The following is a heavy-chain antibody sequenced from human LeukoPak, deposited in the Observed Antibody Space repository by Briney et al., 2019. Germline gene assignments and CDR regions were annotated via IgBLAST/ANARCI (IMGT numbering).Heavy chain of an antibody. D-gene: IGHD6-19*01. CDR3: ARDPRPRGGWFYFDY. Sequence: SETLSLTCGVSGDSISSGNYWNWVRQPPGKGLEWIGDTYQSGITNYNPSLKSRVTMSVDKSKNEFSLKLDSVTAAGTAVYYCARDPRPRGGWFYFDYWGQGILVTVSS. CDR2: TYQSGIT. CDR1: GDSISSGNY. V-gene: IGHV4-4*02. J-gene: IGHJ4*02.